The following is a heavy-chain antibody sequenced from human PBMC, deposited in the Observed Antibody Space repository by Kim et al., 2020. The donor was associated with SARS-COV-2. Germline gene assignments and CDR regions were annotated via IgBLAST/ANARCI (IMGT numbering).Heavy chain of an antibody. D-gene: IGHD1-26*01. CDR2: ISSSSYI. J-gene: IGHJ5*02. CDR3: ARDAPAFIVGAARPCGFDP. V-gene: IGHV3-21*01. Sequence: GGSLRLSCAASGFTFSSYSMNWVRQAPGKGLEWVSSISSSSYIYYADSVKGRFTISRDNAKNSLYLQMNSLRAEDTAVYYCARDAPAFIVGAARPCGFDPWGQGTLVTVSS. CDR1: GFTFSSYS.